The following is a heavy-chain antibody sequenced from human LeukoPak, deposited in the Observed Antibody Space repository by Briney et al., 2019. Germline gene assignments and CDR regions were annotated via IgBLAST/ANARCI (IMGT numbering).Heavy chain of an antibody. CDR1: GYTFTDYY. CDR2: INPNSGVT. Sequence: GASVKVSCKASGYTFTDYYMHWVRQAPGQGLEWMGWINPNSGVTTFAQKFQGRVTMTRDTSISTAYMEVSRLRSDDTAVYYCARDPGDYGDYDYWGQGTLVTVSS. D-gene: IGHD4-17*01. V-gene: IGHV1-2*02. CDR3: ARDPGDYGDYDY. J-gene: IGHJ4*02.